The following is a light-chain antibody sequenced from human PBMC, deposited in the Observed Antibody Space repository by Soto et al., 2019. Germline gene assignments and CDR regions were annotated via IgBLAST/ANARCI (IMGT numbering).Light chain of an antibody. CDR1: SSDVGAYNY. CDR3: CSYADTYTLI. CDR2: DVS. Sequence: QSALTQPRSVSGSPGQSVTISCTGTSSDVGAYNYVSWYQQHPGKAPKLMIYDVSKRPSGVPDRFSGSKSGNTASLTISGLQAEDEADYYCCSYADTYTLIFGGGTKLTVL. V-gene: IGLV2-11*01. J-gene: IGLJ2*01.